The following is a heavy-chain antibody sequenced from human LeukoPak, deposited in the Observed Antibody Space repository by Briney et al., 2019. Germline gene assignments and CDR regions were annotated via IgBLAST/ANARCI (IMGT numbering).Heavy chain of an antibody. CDR1: GFTFSSYW. CDR3: TRDHGMDV. V-gene: IGHV3-74*01. J-gene: IGHJ6*02. CDR2: VKSDGSST. Sequence: GGPLRLSCAAAGFTFSSYWMHWVRQVTGKGLVWVSRVKSDGSSTTYADSVKGRFTISRDNAKNTLYLQMNSLRAEDTAVYYCTRDHGMDVWGQGTTVTVSS.